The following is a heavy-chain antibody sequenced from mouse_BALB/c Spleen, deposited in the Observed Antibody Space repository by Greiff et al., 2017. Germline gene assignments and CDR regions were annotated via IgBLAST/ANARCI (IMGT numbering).Heavy chain of an antibody. Sequence: QVQLQQSGAELAKPGASVKMSCKASGYTFTSYWMHWVKQRPGQGLEWIGYINPSTGYTEYNQKFKDKATLTADKSSSTAYMQLSSLTSEDSAVYYCARSDYYGSSYGFAYWGQGTLVTVSA. CDR1: GYTFTSYW. CDR3: ARSDYYGSSYGFAY. CDR2: INPSTGYT. J-gene: IGHJ3*01. V-gene: IGHV1-7*01. D-gene: IGHD1-1*01.